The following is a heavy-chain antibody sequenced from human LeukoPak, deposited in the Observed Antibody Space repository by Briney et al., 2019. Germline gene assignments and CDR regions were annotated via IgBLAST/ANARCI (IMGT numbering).Heavy chain of an antibody. V-gene: IGHV4-34*01. CDR1: GGSFSGYY. CDR2: INHSGST. CDR3: ARRGYCSSTSCRYIDY. D-gene: IGHD2-2*01. J-gene: IGHJ4*02. Sequence: SETLSLTCAVYGGSFSGYYWSWIRQPPGKGLEWIGEINHSGSTNYNPSLKSRVTISVDTSKNQFSLKLSSVTAADTAVYYCARRGYCSSTSCRYIDYWGQGTLVTVSS.